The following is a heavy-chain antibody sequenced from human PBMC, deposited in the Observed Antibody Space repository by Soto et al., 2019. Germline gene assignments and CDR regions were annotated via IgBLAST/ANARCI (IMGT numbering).Heavy chain of an antibody. V-gene: IGHV4-59*01. CDR2: IYYSGST. CDR1: GGSISSYS. Sequence: PSETLSLTCTVSGGSISSYSWSWIRQPPGKGLEWIGNIYYSGSTNYNPSLKSRVTISVDTSKNQFSLKLSSVTAADTAVYYCARGKNSGWQLNWFDPWGQGTLVTVSS. D-gene: IGHD6-19*01. CDR3: ARGKNSGWQLNWFDP. J-gene: IGHJ5*02.